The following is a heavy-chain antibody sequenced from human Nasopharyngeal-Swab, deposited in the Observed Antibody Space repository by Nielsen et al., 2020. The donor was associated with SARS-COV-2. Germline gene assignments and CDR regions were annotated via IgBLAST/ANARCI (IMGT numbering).Heavy chain of an antibody. CDR1: GFTFSSYA. CDR2: ISGSGGST. CDR3: AKDLGGYFDY. D-gene: IGHD3-10*01. V-gene: IGHV3-23*01. J-gene: IGHJ4*02. Sequence: GESLKIPCAALGFTFSSYALSWVRQAPGTGLEWVSAISGSGGSTYYADSVKGRFTISRDNSKNTLYLQMNSLRAEDTAVYYCAKDLGGYFDYWGQGTLVTVSS.